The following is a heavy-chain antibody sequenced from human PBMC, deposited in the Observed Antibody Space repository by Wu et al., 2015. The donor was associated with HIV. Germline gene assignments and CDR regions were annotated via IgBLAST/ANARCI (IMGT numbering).Heavy chain of an antibody. CDR1: GYTFTSYD. D-gene: IGHD6-13*01. CDR3: ARVPNTIYSSSWYYGY. V-gene: IGHV1-2*02. J-gene: IGHJ4*02. CDR2: INPNSGGT. Sequence: QVQLVQSGAEVKKPGASVKVSCKASGYTFTSYDINWVRQATGQGLEWMGWINPNSGGTNYAQKFQGRVTMTRDTSISTAYMELSRLRSDDTAVYYCARVPNTIYSSSWYYGYWGQGTLVTVSS.